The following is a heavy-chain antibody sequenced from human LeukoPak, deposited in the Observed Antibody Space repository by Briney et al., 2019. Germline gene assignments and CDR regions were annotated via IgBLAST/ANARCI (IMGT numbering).Heavy chain of an antibody. CDR1: GGSFSGYY. D-gene: IGHD3/OR15-3a*01. Sequence: KSSETLSLTCAVYGGSFSGYYWSWIRQPPGKGLEWIVEVNHSGSTNYNPSLKSRVTISVDTSKNQFSLNLRSVTAADTAVYYCARPHSTFLDQDAAYYFDYWGQGTLVTVSS. CDR3: ARPHSTFLDQDAAYYFDY. J-gene: IGHJ4*02. CDR2: VNHSGST. V-gene: IGHV4-34*01.